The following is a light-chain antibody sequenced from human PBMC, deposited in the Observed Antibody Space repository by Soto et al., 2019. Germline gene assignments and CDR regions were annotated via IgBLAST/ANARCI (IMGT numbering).Light chain of an antibody. CDR3: KNYNRAPWT. J-gene: IGKJ1*01. V-gene: IGKV1-27*01. Sequence: DIQMTQSPSSLSASVGDRVTITCRASEDISNYLAWYQQKPGKVPKLLIYGASTLQSGVPSRFSGSGSWTDLTLTISSLQTEDFATYYCKNYNRAPWTFGQGTKVESK. CDR1: EDISNY. CDR2: GAS.